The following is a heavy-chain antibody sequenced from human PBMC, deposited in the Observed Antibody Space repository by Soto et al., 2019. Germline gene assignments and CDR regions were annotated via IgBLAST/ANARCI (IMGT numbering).Heavy chain of an antibody. J-gene: IGHJ4*02. CDR1: GYTLTELS. D-gene: IGHD3-22*01. Sequence: ASVKVSCKVSGYTLTELSMHWVRQAPGKGLEWMGGFDPEDGETIYAQKFQGRVTMTEDTSTDTAYMELSSLRSEDTAVYYCATGDDSSGYYFFDYWGQGTLVTVSS. CDR2: FDPEDGET. V-gene: IGHV1-24*01. CDR3: ATGDDSSGYYFFDY.